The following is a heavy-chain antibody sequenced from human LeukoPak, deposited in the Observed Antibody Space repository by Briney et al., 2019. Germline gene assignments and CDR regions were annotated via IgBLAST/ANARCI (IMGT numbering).Heavy chain of an antibody. CDR2: IYTSGST. J-gene: IGHJ3*02. CDR1: GGSISSYY. V-gene: IGHV4-4*07. Sequence: SETLSLTCTVSGGSISSYYWSWIRQPAGKGLEWFGRIYTSGSTNYNPSLKSRVTMSVDTSKNQFSLKLSSVTAADTAVYYCARGDDIAVVVAATVGGFDIWGQGTMVTVSS. D-gene: IGHD2-15*01. CDR3: ARGDDIAVVVAATVGGFDI.